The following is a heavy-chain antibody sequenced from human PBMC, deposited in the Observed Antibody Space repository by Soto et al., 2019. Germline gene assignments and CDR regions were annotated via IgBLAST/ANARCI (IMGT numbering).Heavy chain of an antibody. D-gene: IGHD4-4*01. CDR1: GFTFSDYY. CDR2: ISSSGSII. V-gene: IGHV3-11*01. J-gene: IGHJ4*02. CDR3: ALAGYDSNYYAVTPLSAGHF. Sequence: QVQLVVSGGGLVKPGGSLRISCAASGFTFSDYYISWIRQAPGKGLEWVSYISSSGSIIYYADSVKGRFTISRDNAKNSPYLQMNSLRAEYTAVYYCALAGYDSNYYAVTPLSAGHFWGQGTLVTVSS.